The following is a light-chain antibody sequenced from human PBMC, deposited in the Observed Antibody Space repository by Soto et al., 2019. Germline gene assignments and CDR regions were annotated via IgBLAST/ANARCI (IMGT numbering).Light chain of an antibody. Sequence: DIQVTQSPSSLSASVGDRVTITCRPSQNINNYLNWYQHRPGKAPKLLIYAASSLQSGVPSRFSGSGFGNDFTLTISSLQPEDFATYYCQQSYIPWTFGQGTKVEIK. CDR2: AAS. J-gene: IGKJ1*01. CDR3: QQSYIPWT. V-gene: IGKV1-39*01. CDR1: QNINNY.